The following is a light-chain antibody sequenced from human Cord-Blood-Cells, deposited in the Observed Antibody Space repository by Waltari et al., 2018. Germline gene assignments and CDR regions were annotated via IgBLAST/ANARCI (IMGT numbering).Light chain of an antibody. CDR2: DAS. J-gene: IGKJ2*03. Sequence: EIVLTQSLDTQSLSPGERANLSCRALQRVCSYLAWYQQKPGQAPRHLIYDASNRATGIPARFSGSGSGTDFTLTISSLGPEDFAGYYCQQRSNWRASFGQGTKLEFK. CDR1: QRVCSY. CDR3: QQRSNWRAS. V-gene: IGKV3-11*01.